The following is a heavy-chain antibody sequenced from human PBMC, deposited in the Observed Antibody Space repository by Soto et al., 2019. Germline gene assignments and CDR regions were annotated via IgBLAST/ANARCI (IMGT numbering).Heavy chain of an antibody. J-gene: IGHJ6*02. V-gene: IGHV3-72*01. CDR1: GITLSDHD. CDR2: TRDKGNRYVT. Sequence: EQLVESGGGLVQPGGSLRLSCAASGITLSDHDLDWVRQGPGKGLEWVGRTRDKGNRYVTEYAASVKGRFSISRDDSKNSLYLQMNSLKSEDTAVYYCVRENRRDYNYGMDVWGQGTTVTVSS. D-gene: IGHD3-10*01. CDR3: VRENRRDYNYGMDV.